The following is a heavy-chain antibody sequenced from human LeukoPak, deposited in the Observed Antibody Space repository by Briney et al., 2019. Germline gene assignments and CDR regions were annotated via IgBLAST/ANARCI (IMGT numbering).Heavy chain of an antibody. CDR2: INSDGSST. CDR3: ARFEGGEYYFDY. D-gene: IGHD3-10*01. CDR1: GFTFSSYW. V-gene: IGHV3-74*01. Sequence: PGGSLRLSCAASGFTFSSYWMHWVRQAPGKGLVWVSRINSDGSSTRYADSVKGRFTTSRDNAKNTLYLQMNSLRAEDTAVYYCARFEGGEYYFDYWGQGTLVTVSS. J-gene: IGHJ4*02.